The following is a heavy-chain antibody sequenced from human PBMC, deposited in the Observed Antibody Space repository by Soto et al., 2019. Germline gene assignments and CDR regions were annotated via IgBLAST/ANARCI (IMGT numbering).Heavy chain of an antibody. V-gene: IGHV3-15*01. D-gene: IGHD1-1*01. CDR3: VEGWNDF. J-gene: IGHJ4*02. CDR2: IKSKADGGAR. Sequence: EVQLVESGGDLVKPGGSLRLSCVISGFMFSSAWMSWVRQAPGKGLEWVGRIKSKADGGARDYAAPVKGRFSISRDDSKNTLYLQMNSLRAEDTAVYYCVEGWNDFWGQGTLVTVSS. CDR1: GFMFSSAW.